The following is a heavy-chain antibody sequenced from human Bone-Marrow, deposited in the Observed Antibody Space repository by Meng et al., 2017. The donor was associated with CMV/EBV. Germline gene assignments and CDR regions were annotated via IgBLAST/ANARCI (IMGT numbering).Heavy chain of an antibody. J-gene: IGHJ4*02. V-gene: IGHV4-39*07. CDR1: ITSSNYY. CDR2: FYDRGNT. Sequence: ITSSNYYWGWIRQAPGKGLEWIGSFYDRGNTDYSPSLKSRVTISVDTSKNQFSLKLTSVTAADTALYYCARVPRKTHYYDTTGHYEVWGQGTLVTVSS. D-gene: IGHD3-22*01. CDR3: ARVPRKTHYYDTTGHYEV.